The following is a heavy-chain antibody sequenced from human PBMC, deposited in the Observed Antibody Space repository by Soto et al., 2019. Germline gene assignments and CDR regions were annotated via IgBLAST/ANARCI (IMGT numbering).Heavy chain of an antibody. CDR3: AMVPPAY. CDR2: ISIGSSTK. J-gene: IGHJ4*02. Sequence: EVQLVESGGGLVQPWGSLRLSCAASGIIFSNYAMNWVRQAPGKGLEWVSYISIGSSTKYYADSVKGRFTISRDDAKNSLFLQMNSLRDEDTAVYYCAMVPPAYWGQGTLVTVSS. CDR1: GIIFSNYA. V-gene: IGHV3-48*02.